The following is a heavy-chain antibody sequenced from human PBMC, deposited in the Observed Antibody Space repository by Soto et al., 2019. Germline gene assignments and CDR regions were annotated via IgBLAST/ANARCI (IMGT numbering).Heavy chain of an antibody. CDR3: ARRARPDFYYMDV. D-gene: IGHD6-6*01. J-gene: IGHJ6*03. Sequence: PGGSLRHSGAAAECTLSGYPRDWVRQAPGKGLEYVSGISSNGVGTYYANSVQGRFTISRDNSKNTVYLQMGSLRPEDMAVYYCARRARPDFYYMDVWGKGTTVTVSS. CDR2: ISSNGVGT. CDR1: ECTLSGYP. V-gene: IGHV3-64*01.